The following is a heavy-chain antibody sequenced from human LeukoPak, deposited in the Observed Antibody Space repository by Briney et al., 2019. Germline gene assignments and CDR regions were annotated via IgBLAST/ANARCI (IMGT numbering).Heavy chain of an antibody. CDR1: GYTFTSYG. D-gene: IGHD6-13*01. Sequence: ASVKVSCKASGYTFTSYGISWLRQAPGQGLEWMGWISAYNGNTNYAQKLQGRVTMTTDTSTSTAYMELRSLRSDDTAVYYCARDPPIAAAGTRRRVDYWGQGTLVTVSS. J-gene: IGHJ4*02. CDR2: ISAYNGNT. V-gene: IGHV1-18*01. CDR3: ARDPPIAAAGTRRRVDY.